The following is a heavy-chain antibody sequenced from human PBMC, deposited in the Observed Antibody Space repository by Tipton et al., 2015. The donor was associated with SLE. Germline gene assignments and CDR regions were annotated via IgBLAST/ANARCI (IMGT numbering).Heavy chain of an antibody. CDR1: GDSISRGRYF. CDR3: ARQTGYYPD. D-gene: IGHD3-9*01. V-gene: IGHV4-61*09. CDR2: IYTSGST. Sequence: TLSLTCTVSGDSISRGRYFWNWIRQPAGKGLEWIGQIYTSGSTNYNSSLKSRVTISLDTSKNQFSLQLSSVTAADTAVYYCARQTGYYPDWGQGTLVTVSS. J-gene: IGHJ4*02.